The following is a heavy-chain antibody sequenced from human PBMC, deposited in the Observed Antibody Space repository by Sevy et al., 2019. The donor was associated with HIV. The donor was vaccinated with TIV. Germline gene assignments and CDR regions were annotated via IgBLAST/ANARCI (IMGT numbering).Heavy chain of an antibody. V-gene: IGHV4-39*02. CDR2: IHYSGST. CDR3: ANMGRGYYFFFDL. J-gene: IGHJ4*02. D-gene: IGHD3-3*01. Sequence: SETLSLTCTVSGGSFSTSYYWGWVRQPPGKGPEWIGCIHYSGSTYYNPSLKSRVSVSVDTSKNSFSLKLSSVTAADTAVSYCANMGRGYYFFFDLWGQGTLVTVSS. CDR1: GGSFSTSYY.